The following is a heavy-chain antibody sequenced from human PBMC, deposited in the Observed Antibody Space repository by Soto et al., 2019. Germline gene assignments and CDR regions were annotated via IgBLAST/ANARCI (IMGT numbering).Heavy chain of an antibody. Sequence: QVQLVESGGGVVQPGRSLRLSCAASGFTFRSYAMDWVRQAPGKGLEWVAVISYDGTNKYYADSVKGRFTISRDNSKNTLSLQMNSLRAEDTAVYYCARGDSNSSSDYWGQGTLVTVSS. V-gene: IGHV3-30*01. CDR3: ARGDSNSSSDY. CDR2: ISYDGTNK. J-gene: IGHJ4*02. D-gene: IGHD6-13*01. CDR1: GFTFRSYA.